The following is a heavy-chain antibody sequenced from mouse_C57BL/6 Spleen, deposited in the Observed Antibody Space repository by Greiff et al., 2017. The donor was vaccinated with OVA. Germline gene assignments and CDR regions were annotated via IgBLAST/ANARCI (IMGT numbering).Heavy chain of an antibody. J-gene: IGHJ3*01. CDR2: ISDGGSYT. CDR3: AREGDDYAWFAY. V-gene: IGHV5-4*01. CDR1: GFTFSSYA. Sequence: EVQGVESGGGLVKPGGSLKLSCAASGFTFSSYAMSWVRQTPEKSLEWVATISDGGSYTYYPDNVKGRFTISRDNAKNNLYLQMSHLKSEDTAMYYCAREGDDYAWFAYWGQGTLVTVSA. D-gene: IGHD2-4*01.